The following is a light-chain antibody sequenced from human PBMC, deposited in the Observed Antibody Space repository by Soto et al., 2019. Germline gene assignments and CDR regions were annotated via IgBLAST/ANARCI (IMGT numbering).Light chain of an antibody. CDR1: NSDIGEGFD. V-gene: IGLV1-40*01. CDR3: HSYDRSIGGLL. Sequence: QSVLTQPPSVTASPGQRVTISCTGSNSDIGEGFDVHWYQQYPGRAPKLRIYGTSNRPSGVPDRFSGSKSGTSASLAITGLQADDEDDYYCHSYDRSIGGLLFGVGTKLTVL. J-gene: IGLJ2*01. CDR2: GTS.